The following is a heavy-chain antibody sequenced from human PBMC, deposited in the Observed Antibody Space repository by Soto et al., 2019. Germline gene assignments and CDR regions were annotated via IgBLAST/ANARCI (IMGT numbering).Heavy chain of an antibody. CDR2: LSLDSITN. Sequence: GGTLRLSCAASGFSFTIFSMHRVREAPGQGLEWGAGLSLDSITNQYTESMKGRFSITRDNSMNTMYLQMNSLRPEDSSIYYCAKDGAWELLPGYGMDVWGPGTTVTVSS. CDR1: GFSFTIFS. CDR3: AKDGAWELLPGYGMDV. D-gene: IGHD1-26*01. J-gene: IGHJ6*01. V-gene: IGHV3-30*18.